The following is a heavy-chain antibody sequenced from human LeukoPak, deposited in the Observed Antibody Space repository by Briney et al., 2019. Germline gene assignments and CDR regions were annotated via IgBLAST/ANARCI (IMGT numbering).Heavy chain of an antibody. CDR2: ISSSSSYI. Sequence: GGSLRLSCAASGFTFSSDSMNWVRQAPGKGLEWVSSISSSSSYIYYADSVKGRFTISRDNAKNSLYLQMNSLRAEDTAVYYCARDVAAAASHLDYWGQGTLVTVSS. D-gene: IGHD2-15*01. CDR3: ARDVAAAASHLDY. V-gene: IGHV3-21*01. J-gene: IGHJ4*02. CDR1: GFTFSSDS.